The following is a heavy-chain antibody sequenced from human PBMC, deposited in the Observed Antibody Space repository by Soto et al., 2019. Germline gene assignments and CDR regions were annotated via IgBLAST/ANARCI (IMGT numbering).Heavy chain of an antibody. V-gene: IGHV3-33*01. CDR3: GRDPYQIDVTPVVFDI. Sequence: QAQLLESGGGVVQPGRSLRLSCVASGINFHKYGMHCVRQAPGKGLEWVTVMWYDGSNKYYVDSVKGRFTISRDTSTSTHALFLQQDSMTAEDTAVYYCGRDPYQIDVTPVVFDIWGQGTMVSVSS. CDR1: GINFHKYG. D-gene: IGHD2-21*01. J-gene: IGHJ3*02. CDR2: MWYDGSNK.